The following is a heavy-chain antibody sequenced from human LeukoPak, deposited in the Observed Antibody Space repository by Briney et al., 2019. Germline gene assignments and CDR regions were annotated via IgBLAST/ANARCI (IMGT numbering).Heavy chain of an antibody. CDR2: VSSDGNSK. Sequence: GGSLRLSCAASGFTFSNYAMHWVRQAPGKGLEWVAVVSSDGNSKYYADSMKGRFTISRDNSKNTLYLQINSLRADDTAVFYCAKDGGRAAAGTVDSWGQGTLVTVSS. V-gene: IGHV3-30*18. J-gene: IGHJ4*02. CDR1: GFTFSNYA. D-gene: IGHD6-13*01. CDR3: AKDGGRAAAGTVDS.